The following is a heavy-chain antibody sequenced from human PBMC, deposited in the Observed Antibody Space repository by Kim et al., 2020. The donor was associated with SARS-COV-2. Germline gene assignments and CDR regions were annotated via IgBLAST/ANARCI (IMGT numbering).Heavy chain of an antibody. J-gene: IGHJ4*02. CDR2: TRNKANSYTT. D-gene: IGHD2-8*01. CDR3: ARDLGVEYFDY. CDR1: GFTFSDHY. V-gene: IGHV3-72*01. Sequence: GGSLRLSCAASGFTFSDHYMDWVRQAPGKGLEWVGRTRNKANSYTTEYAASVKGRFTISRDDSKNSLYLQMNSLKTEDTAVYYCARDLGVEYFDYWGQGTLVTVSS.